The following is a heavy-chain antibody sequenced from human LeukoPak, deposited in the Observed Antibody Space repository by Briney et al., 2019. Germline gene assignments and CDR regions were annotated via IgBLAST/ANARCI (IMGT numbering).Heavy chain of an antibody. Sequence: SETLSLTCTVSGDSISSFYWSWIRQPPGKGLEWIGYIYYSGSTNYNPSLKSRVTISVVKSKNQFSLKLSSVTAADTAVYYCARPPLLDYWGQGTLVTVSS. J-gene: IGHJ4*02. CDR1: GDSISSFY. V-gene: IGHV4-59*01. CDR3: ARPPLLDY. CDR2: IYYSGST.